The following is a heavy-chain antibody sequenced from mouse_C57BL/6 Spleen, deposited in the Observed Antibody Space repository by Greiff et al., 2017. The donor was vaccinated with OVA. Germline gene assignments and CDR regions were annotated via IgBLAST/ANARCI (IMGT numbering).Heavy chain of an antibody. Sequence: QVQLQQPGAELVMPGASVKLSCKASGYTFTRYWMHWVKQRPGQGLEWIGEIDPSDSYTNYNQTFKGKSTLTVDKSSSPAYMQLSSLTSADSAVYYWARPSTMVMTWYYCDYWGQGTTLTVSS. CDR3: ARPSTMVMTWYYCDY. CDR1: GYTFTRYW. CDR2: IDPSDSYT. V-gene: IGHV1-69*01. J-gene: IGHJ2*01. D-gene: IGHD2-13*01.